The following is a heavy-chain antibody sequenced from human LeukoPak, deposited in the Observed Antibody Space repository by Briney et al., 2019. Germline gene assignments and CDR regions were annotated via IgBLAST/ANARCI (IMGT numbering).Heavy chain of an antibody. J-gene: IGHJ5*02. D-gene: IGHD2-15*01. Sequence: PGGSLRLSCAASGFTFSDYWMHWVRQAPGKGLVWVSRISSDGSRVTYADSVKGRFTISRDNAKNTLYLQMNSLRAGDMAVYYCARWRMEDIVRAGFDPWGQGTLVTVSS. CDR1: GFTFSDYW. CDR2: ISSDGSRV. V-gene: IGHV3-74*01. CDR3: ARWRMEDIVRAGFDP.